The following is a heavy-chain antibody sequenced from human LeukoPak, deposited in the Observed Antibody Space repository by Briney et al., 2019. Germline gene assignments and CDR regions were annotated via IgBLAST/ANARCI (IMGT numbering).Heavy chain of an antibody. CDR1: GYSISSGYY. CDR2: FYHSGST. V-gene: IGHV4-38-2*01. CDR3: ARRGYYYGSGSYVWYWFDP. J-gene: IGHJ5*02. D-gene: IGHD3-10*01. Sequence: PSETLSLTCAVSGYSISSGYYWGWIRQPPGKGLEWIGSFYHSGSTYYNPSLRSRVTTSVDTSNNQFSLKLSSVTAADTAGYYCARRGYYYGSGSYVWYWFDPWGQGTLVTVSS.